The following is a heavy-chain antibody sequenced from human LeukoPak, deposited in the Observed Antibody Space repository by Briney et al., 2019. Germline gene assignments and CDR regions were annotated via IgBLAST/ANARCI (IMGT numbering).Heavy chain of an antibody. Sequence: PGGSLRLSCAASGFTFSSYSMNWVRQAPGKGLEWVSGFSWSSGSIGYADSVKGRFTISRDNAKNSLYLQMDSLRAEDTALYYCASDKKRGPLDYWGQGTLVTVSS. V-gene: IGHV3-9*01. J-gene: IGHJ4*02. CDR1: GFTFSSYS. CDR3: ASDKKRGPLDY. CDR2: FSWSSGSI.